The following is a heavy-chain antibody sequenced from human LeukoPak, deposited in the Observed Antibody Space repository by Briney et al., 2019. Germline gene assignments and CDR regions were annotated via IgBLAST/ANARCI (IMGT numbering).Heavy chain of an antibody. V-gene: IGHV3-21*01. CDR1: GFTFSSYS. Sequence: PGGSPRLSFAASGFTFSSYSMNWVRQAPGKGLEWVSSISSSSSYIYYADSVKGRFTISRDNAKNSLYLQMNSLRTEDTAVYYCARYVDYYYMDVWGKGTTVTVSS. D-gene: IGHD2-21*01. CDR2: ISSSSSYI. J-gene: IGHJ6*03. CDR3: ARYVDYYYMDV.